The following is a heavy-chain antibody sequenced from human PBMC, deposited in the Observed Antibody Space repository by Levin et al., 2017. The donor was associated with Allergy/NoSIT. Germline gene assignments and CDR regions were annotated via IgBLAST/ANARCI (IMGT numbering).Heavy chain of an antibody. J-gene: IGHJ4*02. Sequence: GSLRLSCAVYGGSFSGYFWTWIRQPPGKGLECIGEINHSGSTNYNPSLKSRVTISVDTSKNQFSLELSSVTAADTATYYCARGNYDSRGFYYLYYFDYWGQGTLVTVSS. D-gene: IGHD3-22*01. CDR2: INHSGST. CDR3: ARGNYDSRGFYYLYYFDY. CDR1: GGSFSGYF. V-gene: IGHV4-34*01.